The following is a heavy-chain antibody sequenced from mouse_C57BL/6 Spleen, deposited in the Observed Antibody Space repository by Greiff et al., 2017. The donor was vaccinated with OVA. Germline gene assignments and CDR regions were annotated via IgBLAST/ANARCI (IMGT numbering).Heavy chain of an antibody. CDR1: GYTFTSYW. Sequence: QVQLKQPGAELVRPGSSVKLSCKASGYTFTSYWMHWVKQRPIQGLEWIGNIDPSDSETHYNQKFKDKATLTVDKSSSTAYMQLSSLTSEDSAVYYCAREGLPRAARYFDVWGTGTTVTVSS. CDR3: AREGLPRAARYFDV. J-gene: IGHJ1*03. V-gene: IGHV1-52*01. D-gene: IGHD2-2*01. CDR2: IDPSDSET.